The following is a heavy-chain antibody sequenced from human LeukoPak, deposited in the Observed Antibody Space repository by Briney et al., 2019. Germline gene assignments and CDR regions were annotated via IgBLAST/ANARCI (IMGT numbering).Heavy chain of an antibody. CDR2: IYYSGST. D-gene: IGHD6-13*01. J-gene: IGHJ6*03. Sequence: SETLSLTCTVSGGSISSSSYYWGWIRQPPGKGLEWIGSIYYSGSTYYNPSLKSRVTISVDTSKNQFSLKLSSVTAADTAVYYCARVIAADSPYYYYYYYMDVWGKGTTVTVSS. CDR3: ARVIAADSPYYYYYYYMDV. V-gene: IGHV4-39*07. CDR1: GGSISSSSYY.